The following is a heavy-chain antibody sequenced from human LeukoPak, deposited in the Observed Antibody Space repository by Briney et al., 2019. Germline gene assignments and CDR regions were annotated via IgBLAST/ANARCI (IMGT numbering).Heavy chain of an antibody. V-gene: IGHV3-23*01. Sequence: GGSLRISCAASGFTFSSYAMSWVRQAPGKGLEWVSYISGSGGATYYADSVKGRFTISRDNSRNTLYLQMNSLRVEDTAVYYCAKSASGVKLEWLYYTDYWGQGTLVTVSS. CDR2: ISGSGGAT. CDR1: GFTFSSYA. D-gene: IGHD3-3*01. J-gene: IGHJ4*02. CDR3: AKSASGVKLEWLYYTDY.